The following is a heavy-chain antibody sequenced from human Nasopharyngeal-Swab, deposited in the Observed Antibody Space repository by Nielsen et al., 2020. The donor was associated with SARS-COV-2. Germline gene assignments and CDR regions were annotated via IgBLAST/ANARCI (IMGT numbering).Heavy chain of an antibody. CDR3: AREDRWVTGSII. Sequence: SETLSLTCTVSGGSISSGDYYWSWIRQHPGKGLEWIGYIYYSGSTYYNPSLKSRVTISVDTSKNQFSLKLSSVTAADTAVYYCAREDRWVTGSIIWGQGTLVTVSS. D-gene: IGHD2-21*02. CDR2: IYYSGST. CDR1: GGSISSGDYY. J-gene: IGHJ4*02. V-gene: IGHV4-31*03.